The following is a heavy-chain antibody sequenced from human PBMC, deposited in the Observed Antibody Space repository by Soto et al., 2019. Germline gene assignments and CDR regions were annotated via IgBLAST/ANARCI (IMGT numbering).Heavy chain of an antibody. V-gene: IGHV3-23*01. CDR3: AKVVVVVAATDDAFDI. Sequence: EVQLLESGGGLVQPGGSLRLSCAASGFTFSSYAMSWVRQAPGKGLEWVSAISGRGGSTYSADSVKVRFTISRNNFKNTLYLQTNSLRAEDTAVYYCAKVVVVVAATDDAFDIWGQGTMVTVS. D-gene: IGHD2-15*01. CDR2: ISGRGGST. CDR1: GFTFSSYA. J-gene: IGHJ3*02.